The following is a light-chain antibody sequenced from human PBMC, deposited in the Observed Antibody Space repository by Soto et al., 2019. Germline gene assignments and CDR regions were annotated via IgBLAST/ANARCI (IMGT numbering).Light chain of an antibody. CDR1: QSVSIN. V-gene: IGKV3-15*01. J-gene: IGKJ1*01. Sequence: EMVITQSPATLSVYHGERATLSCRASQSVSINLAWFQQKPGQAPRLLIYGASTRATGIPARFSGSGSGTEFTLTISSLQSEDFAVYYCQQCKDWPRTFGQGTKVDIK. CDR3: QQCKDWPRT. CDR2: GAS.